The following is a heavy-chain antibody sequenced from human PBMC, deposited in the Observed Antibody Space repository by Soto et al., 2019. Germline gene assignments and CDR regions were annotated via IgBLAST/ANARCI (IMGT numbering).Heavy chain of an antibody. CDR2: ISYDGSNK. Sequence: GGSLRLSCAASGFTFSSYAMHWVRQAPGKGLEWVAVISYDGSNKYYADSVKGRFTISRDNSKNTLYLQMNSLRAEDTAVYYCASGSYHHWGQGTLVTVSS. CDR1: GFTFSSYA. CDR3: ASGSYHH. D-gene: IGHD1-26*01. V-gene: IGHV3-30-3*01. J-gene: IGHJ5*02.